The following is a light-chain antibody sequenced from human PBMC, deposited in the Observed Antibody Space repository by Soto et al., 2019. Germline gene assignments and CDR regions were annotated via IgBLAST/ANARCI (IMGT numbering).Light chain of an antibody. V-gene: IGLV1-40*01. CDR2: DNN. J-gene: IGLJ1*01. CDR1: SSNIGAGYD. Sequence: QSVLTQPPSVSGAPGQRVTISCTGSSSNIGAGYDVHWYQQLPGTAPKLLIYDNNDRPSGVPGRFSGSKSGTSASLAITGLQAEDEADYYCQSYDNSLSASYVFRTGTKVTVL. CDR3: QSYDNSLSASYV.